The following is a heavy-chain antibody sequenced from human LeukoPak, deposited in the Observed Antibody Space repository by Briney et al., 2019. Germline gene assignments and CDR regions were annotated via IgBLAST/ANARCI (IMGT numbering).Heavy chain of an antibody. CDR1: GGSISSYY. CDR3: ARDGPGGLRYFDWFVLDAFDI. D-gene: IGHD3-9*01. CDR2: IYTSGST. J-gene: IGHJ3*02. V-gene: IGHV4-4*07. Sequence: PSETLSLTCTVSGGSISSYYWSWIRQPAGKGLERIGRIYTSGSTNYNPSLKSRVTMSVDTSKNQFSLKLSSVTAADTAVYYCARDGPGGLRYFDWFVLDAFDIWGQGTMVTVSS.